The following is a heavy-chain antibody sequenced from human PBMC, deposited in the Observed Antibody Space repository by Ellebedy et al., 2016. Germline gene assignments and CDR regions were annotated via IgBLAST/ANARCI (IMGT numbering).Heavy chain of an antibody. CDR3: AKDTALEYNYRYYFDY. D-gene: IGHD5-24*01. V-gene: IGHV3-9*01. CDR2: ISWNSGTI. J-gene: IGHJ4*02. Sequence: GGSLRLSCAASGFTFDDYAMHWVRQGPGKGLEWVAAISWNSGTIGYADSVKGRFTISRDNAKNSLYLQMKSLRAEDTALYYCAKDTALEYNYRYYFDYWGQGNLVTVSS. CDR1: GFTFDDYA.